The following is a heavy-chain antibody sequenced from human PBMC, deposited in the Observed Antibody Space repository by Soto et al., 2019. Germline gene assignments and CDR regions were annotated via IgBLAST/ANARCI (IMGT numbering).Heavy chain of an antibody. CDR2: INAGNGNT. CDR3: ARASVTASGWHFDY. Sequence: GASVKVSCKASGYTFTSYAMHWVRQTPGQRLEWMGWINAGNGNTKYSQKFQGRVTITRDTSASTAYMELSSLRSEDTAVYYCARASVTASGWHFDYWGQGTLVTVSS. V-gene: IGHV1-3*01. D-gene: IGHD6-19*01. CDR1: GYTFTSYA. J-gene: IGHJ4*02.